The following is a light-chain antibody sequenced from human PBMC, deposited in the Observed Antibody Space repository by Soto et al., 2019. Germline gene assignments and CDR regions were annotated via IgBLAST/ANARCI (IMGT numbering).Light chain of an antibody. CDR2: DDS. CDR3: QSSDSTLSDRYV. Sequence: QSALTQPPSVSGSPGQGVTISCTGTSSGIGAGYDVHWYQQRPGTAPKLLIFDDSNRPSGVPDRCSGSKSGSSASLTITGLLADDDGAYYCQSSDSTLSDRYVFGSGTKLTVL. J-gene: IGLJ1*01. V-gene: IGLV1-40*01. CDR1: SSGIGAGYD.